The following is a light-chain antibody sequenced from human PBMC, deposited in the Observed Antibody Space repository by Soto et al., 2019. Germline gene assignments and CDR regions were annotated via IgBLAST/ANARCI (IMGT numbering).Light chain of an antibody. J-gene: IGKJ1*01. CDR3: QQYNKWPQT. Sequence: EIVMTQSPSTLSISPWERATLSCMASQSFSSNLAWYQQKPGQAPRLLIYGASTRATGIPARFSGSGSGTEFTLTISSLQSEDFAVYYCQQYNKWPQTFGQGTKVDIK. V-gene: IGKV3-15*01. CDR1: QSFSSN. CDR2: GAS.